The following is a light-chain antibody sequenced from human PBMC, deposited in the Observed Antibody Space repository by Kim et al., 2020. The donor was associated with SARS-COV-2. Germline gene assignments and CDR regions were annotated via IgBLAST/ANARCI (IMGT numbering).Light chain of an antibody. CDR1: QSVSSY. J-gene: IGKJ1*01. CDR2: GTS. CDR3: HQYNDWPQT. V-gene: IGKV1-5*01. Sequence: DIQMIQSPSTLSASLGDRVTITCRASQSVSSYLAWYQQKPGQVPKLLMYGTSIMDTGVPSRFSGSGSGTEFTLTISSLQSEDFAVYYCHQYNDWPQTFGQGTRLDIK.